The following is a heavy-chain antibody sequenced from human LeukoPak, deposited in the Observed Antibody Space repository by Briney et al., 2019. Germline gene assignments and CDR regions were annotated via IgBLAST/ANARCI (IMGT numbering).Heavy chain of an antibody. CDR2: ISAYNGNT. D-gene: IGHD1-26*01. J-gene: IGHJ6*03. Sequence: ASVKVSCKASGYTFTSYYMHWVRQAPGQGLEWMGWISAYNGNTNYAQKLQGRVTMTTDTSTCTAYMELRSLRSDDTAVYYCARVRSGVSGSYYYYYYMDVWGKGTTVTVSS. CDR1: GYTFTSYY. CDR3: ARVRSGVSGSYYYYYYMDV. V-gene: IGHV1-18*04.